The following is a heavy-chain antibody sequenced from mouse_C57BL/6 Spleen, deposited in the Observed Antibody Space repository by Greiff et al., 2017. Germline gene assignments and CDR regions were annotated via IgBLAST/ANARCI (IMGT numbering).Heavy chain of an antibody. CDR3: ARGNYDYDVDWYFDG. CDR1: GYTFTSSW. CDR2: IDPNSGGT. D-gene: IGHD2-4*01. V-gene: IGHV1-72*01. Sequence: QVQLQQPGAELVKPGASVKLSCKASGYTFTSSWMHWVKQRPGRGLEWIGRIDPNSGGTNYNEKFKSKATLTVDKPSSTAYMQLSSLTSEDSAVYYCARGNYDYDVDWYFDGWGTGTTVTVSA. J-gene: IGHJ1*03.